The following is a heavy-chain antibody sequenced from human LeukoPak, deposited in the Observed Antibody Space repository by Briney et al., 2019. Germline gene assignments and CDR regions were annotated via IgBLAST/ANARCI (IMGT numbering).Heavy chain of an antibody. J-gene: IGHJ4*02. V-gene: IGHV3-48*03. D-gene: IGHD5-18*01. CDR2: ISGNGSPI. CDR1: GLTFSSYE. CDR3: AGDPEFSYGYYFDY. Sequence: GGSLRLSCAASGLTFSSYEMNWVRQAPGKGLEWVSYISGNGSPIYYADSVKGRFTISRDNSKNSLFLQLSSLRADDTAVYYCAGDPEFSYGYYFDYWGQGTLVTVSS.